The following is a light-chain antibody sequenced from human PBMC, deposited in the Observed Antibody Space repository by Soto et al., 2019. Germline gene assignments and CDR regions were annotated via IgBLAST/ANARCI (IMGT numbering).Light chain of an antibody. CDR3: QQYVTSQIT. CDR1: QSVSTF. Sequence: EIVLTQSPATLSLSPGERAILSCRASQSVSTFLAWFQQKPGQAPRLLIYGASSRATGIPDRFSGSGSGTDFTLTISRLEPEDFAVYYCQQYVTSQITFGPGTKVDIK. V-gene: IGKV3-20*01. J-gene: IGKJ3*01. CDR2: GAS.